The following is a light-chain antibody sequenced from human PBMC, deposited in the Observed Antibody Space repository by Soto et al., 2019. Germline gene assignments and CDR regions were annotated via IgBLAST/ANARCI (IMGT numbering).Light chain of an antibody. CDR1: SNDVGGYNY. CDR3: ATWDLTLSAGVL. V-gene: IGLV2-14*01. CDR2: EVS. J-gene: IGLJ2*01. Sequence: QSALTQPASVSGSPGQSVTISCTGTSNDVGGYNYVSWYQQHPGKAPKLVIYEVSHRPSGISGRFSGSKSGNTASLTISGLQVDDEADYYCATWDLTLSAGVLFGGGTKLTVL.